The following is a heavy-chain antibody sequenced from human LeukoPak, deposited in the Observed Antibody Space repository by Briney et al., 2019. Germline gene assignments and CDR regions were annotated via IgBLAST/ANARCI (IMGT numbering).Heavy chain of an antibody. CDR2: ISRNGSTR. V-gene: IGHV3-11*01. Sequence: GGSLRLSCAASGFTFSDYYMSWIRQAPGKGLEWVSHISRNGSTRYYADSLKGRFTISRDNAKNSLYLQMNSLRAEDTAVYYCARTAYYYDSSGYDDAFDIWGQGTMVTVSS. CDR1: GFTFSDYY. D-gene: IGHD3-22*01. J-gene: IGHJ3*02. CDR3: ARTAYYYDSSGYDDAFDI.